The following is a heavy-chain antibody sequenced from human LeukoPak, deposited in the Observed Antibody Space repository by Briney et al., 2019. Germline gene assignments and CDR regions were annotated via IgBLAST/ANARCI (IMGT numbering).Heavy chain of an antibody. J-gene: IGHJ6*03. V-gene: IGHV1-8*01. CDR1: GYTFTSYD. CDR2: MNPNSGNT. D-gene: IGHD6-6*01. CDR3: ARVYSSSYYYYYMDV. Sequence: ASVKVSCKASGYTFTSYDINWVRQATGQGLEWMGLMNPNSGNTGYAQKFQGRVTMTRNTSISTAYMELSSMRSEDTAVYYCARVYSSSYYYYYMDVWGKGTTVTVSS.